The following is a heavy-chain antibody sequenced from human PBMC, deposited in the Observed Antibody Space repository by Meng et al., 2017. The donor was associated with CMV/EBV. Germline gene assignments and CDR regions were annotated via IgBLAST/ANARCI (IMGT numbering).Heavy chain of an antibody. V-gene: IGHV3-21*01. CDR1: GFTFSSYS. CDR3: VGGIVVVPAAIHYYYYGMDV. D-gene: IGHD2-2*01. CDR2: ISSSSSYI. Sequence: GESLKISCAASGFTFSSYSMNWVRQAPGKGLEWVSSISSSSSYIYYADSVKGRFTISRDNAKNSLYLQMNSLRAEDTAVYYCVGGIVVVPAAIHYYYYGMDVWGQGTTVPSP. J-gene: IGHJ6*02.